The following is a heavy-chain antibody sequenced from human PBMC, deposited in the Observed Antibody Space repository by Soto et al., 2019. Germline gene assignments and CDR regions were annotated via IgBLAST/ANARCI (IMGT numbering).Heavy chain of an antibody. CDR2: IYYSGNT. CDR3: ARIPVDTSMIYWLDP. CDR1: GGSVSSGDYY. V-gene: IGHV4-61*08. D-gene: IGHD5-18*01. J-gene: IGHJ5*02. Sequence: PSETLSLTCTVSGGSVSSGDYYWSWIRQPPGKGLEWIGYIYYSGNTNYKPSLKSRVIISVDTSKNLFSLKLTSVTAADTAVYYCARIPVDTSMIYWLDPWGQGTLVTVSS.